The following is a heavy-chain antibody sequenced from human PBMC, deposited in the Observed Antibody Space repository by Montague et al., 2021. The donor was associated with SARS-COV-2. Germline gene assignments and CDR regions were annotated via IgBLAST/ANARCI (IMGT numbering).Heavy chain of an antibody. CDR1: SGSIISSGYY. CDR3: ARGMIRGVTTPFDY. CDR2: IYYSGTT. D-gene: IGHD3-10*01. J-gene: IGHJ4*02. V-gene: IGHV4-39*02. Sequence: ETLSLTCSVSSGSIISSGYYWGWIRQPPGKELEWIGNIYYSGTTYYXPSLQSRGTISVDTSKNHLSLRLSSVTAADTAVYFCARGMIRGVTTPFDYWGQGSQVTVSS.